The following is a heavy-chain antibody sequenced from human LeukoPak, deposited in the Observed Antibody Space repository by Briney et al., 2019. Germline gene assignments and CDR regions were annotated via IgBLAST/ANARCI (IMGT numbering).Heavy chain of an antibody. J-gene: IGHJ4*02. CDR3: GGRYYDSSGYEYYFDY. Sequence: SETLSLTCTVSGGSISSSSYYWGWIRQPPGKGLEWIGSIYYSGSTYYNPSLKSRVTISVDTSKNQFSLKLSPVTAADTAVYYCGGRYYDSSGYEYYFDYWGQGTLVTVSS. V-gene: IGHV4-39*07. CDR2: IYYSGST. D-gene: IGHD3-22*01. CDR1: GGSISSSSYY.